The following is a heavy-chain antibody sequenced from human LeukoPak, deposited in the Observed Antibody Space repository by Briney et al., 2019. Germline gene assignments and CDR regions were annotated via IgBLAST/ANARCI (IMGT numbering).Heavy chain of an antibody. Sequence: GGTLRLSCAASGFTFSSYWMHWVRQAPGKGLVWVSRINSDGRSTSYADSVKGRFTISRDNAKNTLYLQMNSLRAEDTAVYYCARFYLRGYIYGFDYWGQGTLVTVSS. CDR3: ARFYLRGYIYGFDY. J-gene: IGHJ4*02. D-gene: IGHD5-18*01. CDR2: INSDGRST. CDR1: GFTFSSYW. V-gene: IGHV3-74*01.